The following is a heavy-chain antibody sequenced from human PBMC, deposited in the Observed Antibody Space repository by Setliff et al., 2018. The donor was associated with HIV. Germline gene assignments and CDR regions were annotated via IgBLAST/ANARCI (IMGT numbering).Heavy chain of an antibody. J-gene: IGHJ4*02. D-gene: IGHD3-16*02. CDR3: ARGSYYDYVWGNYRFPFDY. Sequence: PSETLSLTCAVYGGSFSGYYWSWIRQPPGKGLEWIGEINHSGSTNYNPSLKSRVTISVDTSKNQFSLKLNSVTAADPAVYYCARGSYYDYVWGNYRFPFDYWGQGTLVTVSS. CDR1: GGSFSGYY. V-gene: IGHV4-34*01. CDR2: INHSGST.